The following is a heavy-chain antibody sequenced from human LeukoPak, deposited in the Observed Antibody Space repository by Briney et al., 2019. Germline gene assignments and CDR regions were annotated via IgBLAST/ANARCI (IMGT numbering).Heavy chain of an antibody. J-gene: IGHJ6*03. Sequence: GGSLRLSCEASGFSFSIYGMSWVRQAPGKGLEWVANIKQDESERYTVDSVKGRFTISRDNAKNSVYLQMNSLRAEDTALYYCARLSAYYYGSYFYYYMDVWGKGTTVTVSS. D-gene: IGHD3-10*01. V-gene: IGHV3-7*01. CDR3: ARLSAYYYGSYFYYYMDV. CDR2: IKQDESER. CDR1: GFSFSIYG.